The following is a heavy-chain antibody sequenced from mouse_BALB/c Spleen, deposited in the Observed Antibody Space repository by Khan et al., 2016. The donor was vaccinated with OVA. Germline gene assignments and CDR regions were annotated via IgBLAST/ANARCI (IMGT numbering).Heavy chain of an antibody. D-gene: IGHD2-1*01. J-gene: IGHJ3*01. CDR3: ARAGYGNPFAY. CDR2: INPSNGDT. CDR1: GYTFTSIY. V-gene: IGHV1S81*02. Sequence: QVQLQQPGAELVKPGASVKISCKASGYTFTSIYMYWVKQRPGQGLEWIGGINPSNGDTHFYEKFKSKATLTVDKSSTTAYMQFSSLTSEDAAVYYCARAGYGNPFAYWGQVTLVTVSA.